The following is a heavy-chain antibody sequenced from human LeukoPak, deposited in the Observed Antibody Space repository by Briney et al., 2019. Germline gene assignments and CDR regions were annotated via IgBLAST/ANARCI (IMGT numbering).Heavy chain of an antibody. Sequence: GGSLRLSCAASGFTFSSYSMNWVRQAPGKGLEWVSSISSSSSYIYYADSVKGRFTISRDTSKNTLYLQMNSLRVEDTAVYYCAKSRSRNMITFGGVENWFDPWGQGTLVTVSS. D-gene: IGHD3-16*01. CDR1: GFTFSSYS. J-gene: IGHJ5*02. CDR2: ISSSSSYI. CDR3: AKSRSRNMITFGGVENWFDP. V-gene: IGHV3-21*01.